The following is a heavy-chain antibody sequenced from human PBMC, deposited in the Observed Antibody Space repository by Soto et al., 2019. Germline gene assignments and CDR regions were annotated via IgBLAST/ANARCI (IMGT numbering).Heavy chain of an antibody. CDR3: ARPGQLVGEYYYYYYYMDV. CDR1: GGTFSSYA. J-gene: IGHJ6*03. V-gene: IGHV1-8*02. CDR2: MNPNSGNT. Sequence: ASVKVSCKASGGTFSSYAISWVRQAPGQGLEWMGWMNPNSGNTGYAQKFQGRVTMTRNTSISTAYMELSSLRSEDTAVYYCARPGQLVGEYYYYYYYMDVWGKGTTVTVSS. D-gene: IGHD6-6*01.